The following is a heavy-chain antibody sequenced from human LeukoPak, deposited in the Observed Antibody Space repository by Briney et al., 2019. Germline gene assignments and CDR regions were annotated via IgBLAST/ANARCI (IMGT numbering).Heavy chain of an antibody. CDR3: ARCGNWAYNWFDP. D-gene: IGHD7-27*01. V-gene: IGHV4-38-2*01. CDR2: IYHSGTT. Sequence: SETLSLTCDVSGYSITSGYYWGWIRQPPGKGLEWIGSIYHSGTTYYNPSLKSRVTVSVDTSKNQFSLNLSSVTAADTAVYYCARCGNWAYNWFDPWRQGTLVTVSS. J-gene: IGHJ5*02. CDR1: GYSITSGYY.